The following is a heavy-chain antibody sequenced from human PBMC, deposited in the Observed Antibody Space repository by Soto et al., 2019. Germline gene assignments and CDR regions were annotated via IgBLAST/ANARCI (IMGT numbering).Heavy chain of an antibody. CDR1: GYSFTSYW. Sequence: PGESLKISCKGSGYSFTSYWIGWVRQMPGKGLEWMGIIYPGDSDTRYSPSFQGQVTISADKSISTAYLQWSSLKASDTAMYYCARSRGLLWFGEPHYGMDVWGQGTTVTVSS. CDR3: ARSRGLLWFGEPHYGMDV. CDR2: IYPGDSDT. V-gene: IGHV5-51*01. D-gene: IGHD3-10*01. J-gene: IGHJ6*02.